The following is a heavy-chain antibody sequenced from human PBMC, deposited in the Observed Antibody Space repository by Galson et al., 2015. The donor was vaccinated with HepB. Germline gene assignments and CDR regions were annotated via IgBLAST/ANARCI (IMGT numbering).Heavy chain of an antibody. J-gene: IGHJ4*02. CDR3: ASLAGTGIQTSDY. Sequence: SVKVSCKASGYTFTGYYMHWVRQAPGQGLEWMGWINPNSGGTNYAQKFQGRVTMTRDTSISTAYMELSRLRSDDTAVYYCASLAGTGIQTSDYWGQGTLVTVSS. D-gene: IGHD6-19*01. CDR2: INPNSGGT. CDR1: GYTFTGYY. V-gene: IGHV1-2*02.